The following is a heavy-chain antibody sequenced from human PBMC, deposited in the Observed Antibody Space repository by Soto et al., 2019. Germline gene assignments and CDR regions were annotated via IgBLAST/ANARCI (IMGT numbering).Heavy chain of an antibody. CDR3: ARDHPHSYGVYYFDY. J-gene: IGHJ4*02. D-gene: IGHD5-18*01. CDR2: IYSSGSA. V-gene: IGHV4-59*01. Sequence: SETLSLTCTVSGGSISNYYWSWIRQPPGKGLEWIGYIYSSGSAHYNPSLQSRVTISADTSKNQVSLKVNSVTAADTAMYYCARDHPHSYGVYYFDYWRQGPPVTVSS. CDR1: GGSISNYY.